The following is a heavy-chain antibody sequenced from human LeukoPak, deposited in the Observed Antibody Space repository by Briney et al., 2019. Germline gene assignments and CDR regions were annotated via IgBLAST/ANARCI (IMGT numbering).Heavy chain of an antibody. J-gene: IGHJ4*02. V-gene: IGHV3-30-3*01. CDR2: ISYDGSNK. CDR3: ARCMDYYDSSGYSAPNY. D-gene: IGHD3-22*01. CDR1: GFTFSIYA. Sequence: GGSLRLSCAASGFTFSIYAMRWVRQAPGKGLEWVAVISYDGSNKYYADSVKGRFTISRDNSKNTLYLQMNSLRAEDTAVYYCARCMDYYDSSGYSAPNYWGQGTRVTVSS.